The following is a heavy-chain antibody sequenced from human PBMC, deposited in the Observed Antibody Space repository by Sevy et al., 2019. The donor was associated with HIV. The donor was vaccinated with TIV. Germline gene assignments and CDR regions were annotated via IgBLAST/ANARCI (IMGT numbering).Heavy chain of an antibody. D-gene: IGHD3-3*01. J-gene: IGHJ4*02. CDR1: GFSFSTYA. Sequence: GGSLRLSCAASGFSFSTYAMTWVRQAPGKGLEWVSGIGGSGTSTYYTDSVKGRFTISRDNSKNTVYLQMNNLRAEDTAVYYCGKVSIFGVAGFYDYWGQGTLVTVSS. V-gene: IGHV3-23*01. CDR3: GKVSIFGVAGFYDY. CDR2: IGGSGTST.